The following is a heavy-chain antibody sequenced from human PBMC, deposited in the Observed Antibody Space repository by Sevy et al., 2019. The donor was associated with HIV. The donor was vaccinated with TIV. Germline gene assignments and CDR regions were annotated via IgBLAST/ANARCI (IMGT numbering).Heavy chain of an antibody. Sequence: GGSLRLSCAASGFTFSSYAMHWVRQAPGKGLEWVAIISYDGRNKYCADSVKGRFTISRDNSKNTLYLQMNSLRAEDTAVYYCARDPTKPYSSGLDSWGQGTMVTVSS. CDR2: ISYDGRNK. V-gene: IGHV3-30-3*01. CDR3: ARDPTKPYSSGLDS. CDR1: GFTFSSYA. D-gene: IGHD6-19*01. J-gene: IGHJ4*02.